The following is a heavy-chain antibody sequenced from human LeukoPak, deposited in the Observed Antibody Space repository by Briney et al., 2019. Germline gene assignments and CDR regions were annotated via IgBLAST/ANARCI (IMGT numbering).Heavy chain of an antibody. J-gene: IGHJ5*02. CDR2: IYTSGST. D-gene: IGHD1-14*01. CDR1: GGSISGYY. V-gene: IGHV4-4*07. CDR3: ARASPTTNKGAYGWFDP. Sequence: PSETLSLTCTVSGGSISGYYWSWIRQPAGKGLEWIGRIYTSGSTNYNPSLKSRVTTSVDTPKNQFSLKLSSVTAADTAVYYCARASPTTNKGAYGWFDPWGQGTLVTVSS.